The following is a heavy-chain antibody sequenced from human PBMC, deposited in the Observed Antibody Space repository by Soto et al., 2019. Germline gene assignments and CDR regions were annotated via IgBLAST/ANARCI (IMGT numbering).Heavy chain of an antibody. CDR1: GYTFTSYD. J-gene: IGHJ6*03. D-gene: IGHD3-3*01. CDR2: MNPNSGNT. Sequence: QVQLVQSGAEVKKPGASVKVSCKASGYTFTSYDINWVRQATGQGLEWMGWMNPNSGNTGYAQKFQGRVTMTRNISISTAYMELSSLRSEDTAVYYCARGGYDFWSGLNYYYYYMDVWGKGTTVTVSS. V-gene: IGHV1-8*01. CDR3: ARGGYDFWSGLNYYYYYMDV.